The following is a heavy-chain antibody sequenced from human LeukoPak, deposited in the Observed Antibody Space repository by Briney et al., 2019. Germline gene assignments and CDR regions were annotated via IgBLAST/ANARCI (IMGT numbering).Heavy chain of an antibody. Sequence: PGRSLRLSCAASGFTFRTYALHWVRQAPGKGLEWVAVTSYNGNNNYYTDSVKGRFTISRDNSKNTLYLQMNSLRVEDTAVYHCARALNSAWHNIDHWGQGTLVTVPS. CDR2: TSYNGNNN. CDR3: ARALNSAWHNIDH. D-gene: IGHD6-19*01. CDR1: GFTFRTYA. J-gene: IGHJ5*02. V-gene: IGHV3-30*04.